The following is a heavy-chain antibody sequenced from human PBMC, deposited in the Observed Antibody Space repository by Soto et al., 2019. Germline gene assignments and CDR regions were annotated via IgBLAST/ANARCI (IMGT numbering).Heavy chain of an antibody. D-gene: IGHD6-19*01. CDR2: IYYSGST. CDR1: GGSISSYY. J-gene: IGHJ4*02. CDR3: ARGSEQWLHSHLHFDY. Sequence: SETLSLTCTVSGGSISSYYWSWIRQPPGKGLEWIGYIYYSGSTNYNPSLKSRVTISVDTSKNQFSLKLGSVTAADTAVYYCARGSEQWLHSHLHFDYWGQGTLVTVSS. V-gene: IGHV4-59*01.